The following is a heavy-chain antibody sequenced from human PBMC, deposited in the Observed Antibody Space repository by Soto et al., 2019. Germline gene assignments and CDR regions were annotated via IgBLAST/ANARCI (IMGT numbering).Heavy chain of an antibody. CDR2: IYWDDDK. CDR3: AHRLGYGWLRLEVYFDY. V-gene: IGHV2-5*02. Sequence: SGPTLVNPTQTLTLTCTFSGFSLSTSGVGVGWIRQPPGKALEWLALIYWDDDKRYSPSLKSRLTITKDTSKNQVVLTMTNMDPVDTATYFCAHRLGYGWLRLEVYFDYWGQGTLVTVSS. D-gene: IGHD5-12*01. J-gene: IGHJ4*02. CDR1: GFSLSTSGVG.